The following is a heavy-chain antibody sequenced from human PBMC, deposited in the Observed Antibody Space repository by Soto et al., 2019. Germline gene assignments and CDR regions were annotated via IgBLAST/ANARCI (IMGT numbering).Heavy chain of an antibody. D-gene: IGHD5-18*01. CDR1: GFTFSGSA. J-gene: IGHJ4*02. V-gene: IGHV3-73*02. CDR3: TTGLIQLYEGGD. CDR2: IRSKANSYAT. Sequence: EVQLVESGGGLVQPGGSLKLSCAASGFTFSGSAMHWVRQASGKGLEWVGRIRSKANSYATAYAASVKGRFTISRDDSKNTAYLQMNSLKTEDTVVYYCTTGLIQLYEGGDCGQGTLVTVSS.